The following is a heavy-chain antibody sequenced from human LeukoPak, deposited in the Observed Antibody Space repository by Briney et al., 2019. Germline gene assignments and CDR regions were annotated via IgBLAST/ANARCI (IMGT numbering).Heavy chain of an antibody. J-gene: IGHJ3*02. Sequence: PGGSLRLSCAASGFTFNSYAMSWVRQAPGKGLEWVSAISGSGGSTYYADSVKGRFTISRDNSKNTLYLQMNSLRAEDTAVYYCARGSGSPLPGDIWGQGTMVTVSS. CDR1: GFTFNSYA. CDR3: ARGSGSPLPGDI. CDR2: ISGSGGST. D-gene: IGHD1-26*01. V-gene: IGHV3-23*01.